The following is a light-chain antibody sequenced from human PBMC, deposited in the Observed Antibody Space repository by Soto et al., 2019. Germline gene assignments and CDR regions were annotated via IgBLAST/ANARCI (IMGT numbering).Light chain of an antibody. J-gene: IGLJ2*01. CDR1: SSDVGAYNY. V-gene: IGLV2-14*01. CDR3: SSYRSSISVV. CDR2: DVN. Sequence: QSALTQPASVSGSPGQSITITCTGTSSDVGAYNYVSWYQQHPGKAPKLMIYDVNNRPSGVSNRFSGSKSGNTASLTISGLQAEDEADYYCSSYRSSISVVFGGWTKLTVL.